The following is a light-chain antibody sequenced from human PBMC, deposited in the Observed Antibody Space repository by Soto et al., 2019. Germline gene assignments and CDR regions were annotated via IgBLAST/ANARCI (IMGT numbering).Light chain of an antibody. CDR3: SSFTSSTTYV. CDR2: EVS. J-gene: IGLJ1*01. V-gene: IGLV2-18*02. CDR1: GSDVGSYNR. Sequence: QSVLTQPPSVSGSPGQSVTISCTGTGSDVGSYNRVSWYQQPPDTAPKLMLYEVSYRPSGVPDRFSGSKSGNTASLTISGLQAEDEADYYCSSFTSSTTYVFGTGTKVTVL.